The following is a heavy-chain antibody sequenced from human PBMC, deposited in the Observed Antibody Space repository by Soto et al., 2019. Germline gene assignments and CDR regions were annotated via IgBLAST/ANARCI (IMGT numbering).Heavy chain of an antibody. CDR1: GGSISSYY. J-gene: IGHJ4*02. D-gene: IGHD6-13*01. CDR2: IYYSGST. V-gene: IGHV4-59*01. CDR3: ARDKEGIAAFDY. Sequence: SETLSLTCTVSGGSISSYYWSWIRQPPGKGLEWIGYIYYSGSTNYNPSLKSRVTISVDTSKNQFSLKLSSVTAADTAVYYCARDKEGIAAFDYWGQGTLVTVSS.